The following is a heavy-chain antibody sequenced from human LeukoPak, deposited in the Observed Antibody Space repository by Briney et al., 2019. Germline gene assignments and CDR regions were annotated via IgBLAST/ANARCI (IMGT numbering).Heavy chain of an antibody. D-gene: IGHD2-2*01. CDR1: GFTFSSYW. CDR3: ARDRDCSSTSCYVEDDAFDI. CDR2: IKQDGSEK. V-gene: IGHV3-7*01. J-gene: IGHJ3*02. Sequence: GGSLRLXCAASGFTFSSYWMSWVRQAPGKGLEWVANIKQDGSEKYYVDSVKGRFTISRDNAKNSLYLQMNSLRAEDTAVYYCARDRDCSSTSCYVEDDAFDIWGQGTMVTVSS.